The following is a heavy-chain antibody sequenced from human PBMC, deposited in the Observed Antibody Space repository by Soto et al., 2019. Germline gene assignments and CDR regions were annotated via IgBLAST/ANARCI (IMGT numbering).Heavy chain of an antibody. D-gene: IGHD3-22*01. CDR2: IDSSGSHT. CDR3: AGTYDSLDY. J-gene: IGHJ4*02. CDR1: GITFSNYY. V-gene: IGHV3-21*01. Sequence: EVQMVESGGGLVKPGGSLRLSCAASGITFSNYYMNWGRQAPGKGLEWVSSIDSSGSHTFYADSVKGRFTISRDNAINSLYLQMNSLRAEDTAVYHCAGTYDSLDYWGQGTLVTVSS.